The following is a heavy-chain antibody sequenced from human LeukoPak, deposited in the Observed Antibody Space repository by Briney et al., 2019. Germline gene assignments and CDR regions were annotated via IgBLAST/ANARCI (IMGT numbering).Heavy chain of an antibody. D-gene: IGHD4-17*01. CDR2: ISTSSSYI. CDR3: ARDLGATVTYYYFDY. J-gene: IGHJ4*02. CDR1: GFASSIHS. V-gene: IGHV3-21*01. Sequence: PGGSLKLSCAASGFASSIHSMNWVRHAPGKGLESVSSISTSSSYIYYADLVKGRFTISRDNAKNSLFLQMNSLRVEDTAVYYCARDLGATVTYYYFDYWGQGTLVTVSS.